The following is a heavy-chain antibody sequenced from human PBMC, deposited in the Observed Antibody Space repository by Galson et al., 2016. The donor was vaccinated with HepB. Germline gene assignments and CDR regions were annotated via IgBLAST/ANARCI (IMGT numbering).Heavy chain of an antibody. CDR1: GYTFSSYG. V-gene: IGHV1-18*01. J-gene: IGHJ4*02. CDR2: ISVHTGNT. CDR3: ARGGGRGGSDY. Sequence: SVKVSCKAFGYTFSSYGISWVRQAPGQGLERMGWISVHTGNTNYAQKFQGRVTMTTDISTSTAFMELGSLRSDDTAVYYCARGGGRGGSDYWGQGTLVTVSS. D-gene: IGHD1-26*01.